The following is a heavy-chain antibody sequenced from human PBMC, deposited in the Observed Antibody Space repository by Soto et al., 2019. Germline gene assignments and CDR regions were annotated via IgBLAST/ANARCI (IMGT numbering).Heavy chain of an antibody. CDR2: ISAYNGNT. CDR1: GYTFTSYG. Sequence: ASVKVSCKASGYTFTSYGISWVRQAPGQGLEWMGWISAYNGNTNYAQKLQGRVTMTTDTSTSTAYMELRSLRSDDTAVYYCARVLVVVVAAAMGNWFDPWGQGTLVTVSS. V-gene: IGHV1-18*01. D-gene: IGHD2-15*01. CDR3: ARVLVVVVAAAMGNWFDP. J-gene: IGHJ5*02.